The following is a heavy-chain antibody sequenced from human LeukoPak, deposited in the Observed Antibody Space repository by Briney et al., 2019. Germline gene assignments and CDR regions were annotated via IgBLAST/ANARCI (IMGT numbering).Heavy chain of an antibody. Sequence: PGGSLRLSCVVSGVTFSSYVMSWVRQAPGKGLEWVSGISWNSGSIGYADSVKGRFTISRDNAKNSLYLQMNSLRAEDTALYYCAKDRGSSTSPYYYGMDVWGQGTTVTVSS. CDR1: GVTFSSYV. CDR3: AKDRGSSTSPYYYGMDV. CDR2: ISWNSGSI. D-gene: IGHD2-2*01. V-gene: IGHV3-9*01. J-gene: IGHJ6*02.